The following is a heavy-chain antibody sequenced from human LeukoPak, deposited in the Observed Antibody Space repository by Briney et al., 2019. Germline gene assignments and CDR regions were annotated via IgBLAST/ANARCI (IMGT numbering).Heavy chain of an antibody. D-gene: IGHD1-26*01. Sequence: ASVKVSCKVSGYTFTSYYRHWVRQAPGQGLEWMGIINPSGGSTSYAQKFQGRVTMTRDTSTSTVYMELSSLRSEDTAVYYCARASGSNFDYWGQGTLVTVSS. CDR2: INPSGGST. V-gene: IGHV1-46*01. CDR3: ARASGSNFDY. CDR1: GYTFTSYY. J-gene: IGHJ4*02.